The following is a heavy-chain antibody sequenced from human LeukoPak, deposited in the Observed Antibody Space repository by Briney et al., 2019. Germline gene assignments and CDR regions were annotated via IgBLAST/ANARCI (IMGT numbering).Heavy chain of an antibody. Sequence: ASVKVSCKASGYTFTSYDINWVRRAPGQGLEWMGWMNPNSGNTGYAQKFQGRVTMTRNTSISTAYMELSSLISDDTALYFCARRDFHNGMDVWGQGTTVTVSS. V-gene: IGHV1-8*01. J-gene: IGHJ6*02. CDR3: ARRDFHNGMDV. CDR2: MNPNSGNT. CDR1: GYTFTSYD. D-gene: IGHD5-24*01.